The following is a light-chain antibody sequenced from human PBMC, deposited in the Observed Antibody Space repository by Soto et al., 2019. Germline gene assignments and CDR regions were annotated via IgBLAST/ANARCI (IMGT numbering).Light chain of an antibody. CDR2: DAS. J-gene: IGKJ1*01. V-gene: IGKV1-5*01. CDR3: QQYNSPWT. CDR1: QSISRW. Sequence: DIQMTQSPSTLSASVGDRVTITCRASQSISRWLAWDQQKPGTAPKLLIYDASSLQSGVPSRFSGSGSGTEFTLTISSLQPDDFATYYCQQYNSPWTFGQGTKVEI.